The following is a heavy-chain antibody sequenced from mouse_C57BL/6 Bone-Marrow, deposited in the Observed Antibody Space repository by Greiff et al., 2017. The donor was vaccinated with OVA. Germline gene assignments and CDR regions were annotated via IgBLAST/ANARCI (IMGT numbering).Heavy chain of an antibody. J-gene: IGHJ2*01. Sequence: EVQRVESGGDLVKPGGSLKLSCAASGFTFSSYGMSWVRQTPDKRLEWVATISSGGSYTYYPDSVKGRFTISRDNAKNTLYLQMSSLKSEDTAMYYCASYYYGSSYYWGQGTTLTVSS. D-gene: IGHD1-1*01. CDR3: ASYYYGSSYY. CDR1: GFTFSSYG. V-gene: IGHV5-6*01. CDR2: ISSGGSYT.